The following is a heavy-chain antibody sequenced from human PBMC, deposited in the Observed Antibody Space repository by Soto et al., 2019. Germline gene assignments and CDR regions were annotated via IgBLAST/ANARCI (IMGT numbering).Heavy chain of an antibody. CDR1: GGSISSYD. D-gene: IGHD3-10*01. V-gene: IGHV4-59*01. J-gene: IGHJ6*02. CDR3: ARDLTMVRGVSYYYGMDV. CDR2: IYYSGST. Sequence: SETLSLTCTVSGGSISSYDWSWIRQPPGKGLEWIGYIYYSGSTNYNPSLKSRVTISVDTSKNQFSLKLSSVTAADTAVYYCARDLTMVRGVSYYYGMDVWGQGTTVTVSS.